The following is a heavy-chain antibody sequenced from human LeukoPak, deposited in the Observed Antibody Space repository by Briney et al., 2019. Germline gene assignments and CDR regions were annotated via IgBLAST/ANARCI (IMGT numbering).Heavy chain of an antibody. CDR1: GFTFSSYA. J-gene: IGHJ4*02. V-gene: IGHV3-30-3*01. Sequence: PGGSLRLSCAASGFTFSSYAMHWVRQAPGKGLEWVAVISYDGSNKYYADSVKGRFTISRDNSKNTLYLQMSSLRAEDTAVYYCARDRHYDILTGYSLIDYWGQGTLVTVSS. D-gene: IGHD3-9*01. CDR3: ARDRHYDILTGYSLIDY. CDR2: ISYDGSNK.